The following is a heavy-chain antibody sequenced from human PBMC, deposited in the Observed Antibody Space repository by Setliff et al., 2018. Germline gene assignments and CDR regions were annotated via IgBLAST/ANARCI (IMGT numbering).Heavy chain of an antibody. J-gene: IGHJ6*03. V-gene: IGHV4-4*08. Sequence: PSETLSLTCSGSGASISSYFWTWIRQPPGKGLEWIGNIHTSESTKYNPSLKSRVTISLDTSKRQFSLKLTSVTAADTAVYYCARALASGSYYGQSSYYMDVWGKGTTVTVSS. CDR2: IHTSEST. CDR1: GASISSYF. D-gene: IGHD3-10*01. CDR3: ARALASGSYYGQSSYYMDV.